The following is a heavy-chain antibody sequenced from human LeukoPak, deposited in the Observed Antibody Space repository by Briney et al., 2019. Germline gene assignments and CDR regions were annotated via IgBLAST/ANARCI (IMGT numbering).Heavy chain of an antibody. CDR3: ARDLFLEYSSPYYYYYYGMVV. V-gene: IGHV1-2*02. J-gene: IGHJ6*02. CDR2: INPNSGGT. CDR1: GYTFTGYY. Sequence: ASVKVSCKASGYTFTGYYMHWVRQAPGQGLEWMGWINPNSGGTNYAQKFQGRVTMTRDTSISTAYMELSRLRSDDTAVYYCARDLFLEYSSPYYYYYYGMVVWGQGTTVTVSS. D-gene: IGHD6-6*01.